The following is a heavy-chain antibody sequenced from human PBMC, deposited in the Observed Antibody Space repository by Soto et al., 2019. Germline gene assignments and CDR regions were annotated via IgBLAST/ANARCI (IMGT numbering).Heavy chain of an antibody. CDR3: ARSRRVDTAMVTLDY. J-gene: IGHJ4*02. CDR2: INHSGST. D-gene: IGHD5-18*01. V-gene: IGHV4-34*01. CDR1: GGSFSGYY. Sequence: PSETLSLTCAVYGGSFSGYYWSWIRQPPGKGLEWIGEINHSGSTNYNPSLKSRVTISVDTSKNQFSLKLSSVTAADTAVYYCARSRRVDTAMVTLDYWGQGTLVTVSS.